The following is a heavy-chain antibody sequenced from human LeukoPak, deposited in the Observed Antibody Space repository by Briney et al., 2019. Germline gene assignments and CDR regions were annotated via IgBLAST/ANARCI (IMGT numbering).Heavy chain of an antibody. D-gene: IGHD6-13*01. CDR3: AALRIAAAVTYYYYYMDV. CDR1: GGTFSSYA. Sequence: GASVKVSCKASGGTFSSYAISWVRQAPGQGLEWMGGIIPIFGTANYAQKFQGRVTITTDESTSTAYMELSSLRSEDTAVYYCAALRIAAAVTYYYYYMDVWGKGTTVTVSS. CDR2: IIPIFGTA. J-gene: IGHJ6*03. V-gene: IGHV1-69*05.